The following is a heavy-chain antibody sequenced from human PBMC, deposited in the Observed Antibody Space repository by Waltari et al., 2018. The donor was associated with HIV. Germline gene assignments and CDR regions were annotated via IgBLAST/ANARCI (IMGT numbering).Heavy chain of an antibody. V-gene: IGHV4-34*01. J-gene: IGHJ4*02. CDR3: ARAVGYDYVWGSYADF. D-gene: IGHD3-16*01. CDR2: VDHTGST. CDR1: NDDGPSFSVYWWSFWDYF. Sequence: QVQLHQWGAGLLKPSETLSLTCAVYNDDGPSFSVYWWSFWDYFWTWMRQSPVKGLEWIGEVDHTGSTNYNGAFRGRVSVSVDTSKKQFSLRLSSVSDADTAVYFCARAVGYDYVWGSYADFWAQGTQVTVSS.